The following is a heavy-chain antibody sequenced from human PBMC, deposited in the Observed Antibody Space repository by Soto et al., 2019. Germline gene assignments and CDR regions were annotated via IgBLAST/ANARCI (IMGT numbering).Heavy chain of an antibody. V-gene: IGHV4-30-2*01. J-gene: IGHJ4*02. CDR1: GGSISSGGYS. CDR2: IYHGGST. D-gene: IGHD3-9*01. Sequence: PSETLSLTCAVSGGSISSGGYSWGWIRQPPGKGLEWIGYIYHGGSTYYNPSLKSRVTISVDRSKNQFSLKLSSVTTADTALSYCARGPPIFYWGQGTLVTVSS. CDR3: ARGPPIFY.